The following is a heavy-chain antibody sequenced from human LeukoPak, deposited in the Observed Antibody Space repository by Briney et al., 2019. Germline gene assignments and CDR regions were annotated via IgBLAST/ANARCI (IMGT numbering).Heavy chain of an antibody. J-gene: IGHJ4*02. Sequence: GESLKISCKGSGYSFTTYWIGWVRQMPGKGLEWMGIIYPGDSGTRYSPSFQGQVTISADKSISTAYLQWSSLKASDTAMYYCARVPPEGSRYFDYWGQGTLVTVSS. CDR1: GYSFTTYW. CDR3: ARVPPEGSRYFDY. D-gene: IGHD2-2*01. CDR2: IYPGDSGT. V-gene: IGHV5-51*01.